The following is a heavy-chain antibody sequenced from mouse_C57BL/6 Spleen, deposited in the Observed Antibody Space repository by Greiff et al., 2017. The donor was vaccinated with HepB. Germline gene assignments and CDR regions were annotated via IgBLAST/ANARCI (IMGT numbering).Heavy chain of an antibody. CDR2: IDPSDSYT. Sequence: QVQLQQPGAELVKPGASVKLSCKASGYTFTSYWMQWVKQRPGQGLEWIGEIDPSDSYTNYNQKFKGKATLTVDTSSSTAYMQLSSLTSEDSAVYYCARFRLYYFDYWGQGTTLTVSS. V-gene: IGHV1-50*01. J-gene: IGHJ2*01. CDR3: ARFRLYYFDY. CDR1: GYTFTSYW.